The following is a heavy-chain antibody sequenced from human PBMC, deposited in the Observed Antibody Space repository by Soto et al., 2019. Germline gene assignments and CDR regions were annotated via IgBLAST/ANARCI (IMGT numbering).Heavy chain of an antibody. D-gene: IGHD4-4*01. J-gene: IGHJ4*02. CDR2: TSRDGNT. CDR3: GTTLSNSIALCS. CDR1: GDSLTTDNW. Sequence: QVQLQESGPGLVKPSGTLSLTCAVSGDSLTTDNWWTWVRPTPGKGLEWIVETSRDGNTNYSPSLKVRVSITLDKSSKHVSQALTSVAAAHTAIYERGTTLSNSIALCSWGQVPLVT. V-gene: IGHV4-4*02.